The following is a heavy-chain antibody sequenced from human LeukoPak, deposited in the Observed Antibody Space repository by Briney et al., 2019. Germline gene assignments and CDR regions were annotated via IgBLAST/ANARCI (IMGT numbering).Heavy chain of an antibody. CDR1: GFTFSSYG. Sequence: GGSLRLSCAASGFTFSSYGMHWVRQAPGKGLEWVAFIRYDGSNKYYADSVKGRFTISRDNSKNTLYLQMNSLRAEDTAVCYCAKSLSYYDFWSGYDYWGQGTLVTVSS. CDR3: AKSLSYYDFWSGYDY. V-gene: IGHV3-30*02. CDR2: IRYDGSNK. J-gene: IGHJ4*02. D-gene: IGHD3-3*01.